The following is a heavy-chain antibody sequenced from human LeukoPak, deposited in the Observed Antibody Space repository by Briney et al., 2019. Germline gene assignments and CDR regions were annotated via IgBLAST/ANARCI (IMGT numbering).Heavy chain of an antibody. V-gene: IGHV3-30*18. CDR2: ISDDGRRK. D-gene: IGHD4-17*01. J-gene: IGHJ4*02. Sequence: GGSLRLSCAASGFSFISYGMHWVRQAPGKGLEWVGVISDDGRRKDYADSVKGRFTISRDNSKDTLYLQMNSLRAEDMAVYYCAKRPSDYGDYVSYFDYWGQGTLVTVSP. CDR3: AKRPSDYGDYVSYFDY. CDR1: GFSFISYG.